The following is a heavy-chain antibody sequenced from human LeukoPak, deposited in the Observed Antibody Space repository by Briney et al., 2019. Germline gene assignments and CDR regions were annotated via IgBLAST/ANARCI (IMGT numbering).Heavy chain of an antibody. V-gene: IGHV1-69*13. CDR3: ARDHYYDSSGYYNWFDP. J-gene: IGHJ5*02. D-gene: IGHD3-22*01. CDR2: IIPIFGTA. CDR1: GGTFSSYA. Sequence: ASVKVSCKASGGTFSSYAISWVRQAPGQGLEWMGGIIPIFGTANYAQKFQGRVTITADESTSTAYMELSSLRSEDTAVYYCARDHYYDSSGYYNWFDPWGQGTLVTVSS.